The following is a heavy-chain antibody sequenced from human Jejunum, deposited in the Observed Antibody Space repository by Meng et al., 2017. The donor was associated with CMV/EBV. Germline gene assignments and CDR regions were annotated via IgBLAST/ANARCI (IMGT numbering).Heavy chain of an antibody. D-gene: IGHD1-1*01. CDR1: YSIIDSY. Sequence: YSIIDSYVHGGRQAHGQGLEWMGWVNPNTGVTTYAKRFRGRVSMNRDTSINTVYLELSRLTPDDTAMYYCTRDQMVLGTIYHWFDPWGQGTLVTVSS. CDR3: TRDQMVLGTIYHWFDP. J-gene: IGHJ5*02. V-gene: IGHV1-2*02. CDR2: VNPNTGVT.